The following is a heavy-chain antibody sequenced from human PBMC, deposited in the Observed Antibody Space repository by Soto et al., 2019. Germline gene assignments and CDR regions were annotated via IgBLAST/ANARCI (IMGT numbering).Heavy chain of an antibody. Sequence: GASVKVSCKASGFTFTSSAVQWVRQARGQGLEWVGRIVVGTENTNYAQKFQERVTITRDMSTSTAYMELSSLGSDDTAVYYCAATLHSNSGSGYYGMDVWGQGTTVTVSS. CDR2: IVVGTENT. J-gene: IGHJ6*02. CDR3: AATLHSNSGSGYYGMDV. CDR1: GFTFTSSA. V-gene: IGHV1-58*01. D-gene: IGHD3-10*01.